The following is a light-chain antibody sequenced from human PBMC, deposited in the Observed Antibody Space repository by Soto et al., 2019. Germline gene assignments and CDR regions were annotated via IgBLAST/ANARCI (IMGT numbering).Light chain of an antibody. J-gene: IGKJ1*01. V-gene: IGKV3-20*01. CDR3: QQYGHSPWT. CDR2: GSS. Sequence: EILLTQSPGTLSLSPGERATLSCRASQSVVSSYVAWYQQTPGQAPRLLIYGSSNRATGIPDRFSVSGSGTDFTLTISRLEPEDFAVYYCQQYGHSPWTFGQRTKV. CDR1: QSVVSSY.